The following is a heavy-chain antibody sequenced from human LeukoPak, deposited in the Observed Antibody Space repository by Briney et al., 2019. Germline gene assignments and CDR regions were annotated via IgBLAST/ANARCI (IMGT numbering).Heavy chain of an antibody. CDR2: ISAYNGNT. V-gene: IGHV1-18*01. CDR3: ARATGIAASD. D-gene: IGHD6-25*01. Sequence: ASVKVTCKASGCTFTRYGFSWVRQPPCKELAWMGWISAYNGNTNYAQKLQGRVTMTTDTSTSTAYMELRSLRSDDTAVYYCARATGIAASDWGQGTLVTVSS. J-gene: IGHJ4*02. CDR1: GCTFTRYG.